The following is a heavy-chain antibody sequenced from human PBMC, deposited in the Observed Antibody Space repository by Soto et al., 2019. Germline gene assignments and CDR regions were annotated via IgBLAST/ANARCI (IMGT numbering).Heavy chain of an antibody. CDR2: IYYSGST. Sequence: QVQLQESGPGLVKPSQTLSLTCTVSGGSISSGGYYWSWIRQHPGKGLEWIGYIYYSGSTYYNPSLKSRVTISVDTSKNQFSLKLSSVTAADTAVYYCARGGGYDFSSGYTRNNWFDPWGQGTLVTVSS. D-gene: IGHD3-3*01. V-gene: IGHV4-31*03. CDR3: ARGGGYDFSSGYTRNNWFDP. CDR1: GGSISSGGYY. J-gene: IGHJ5*02.